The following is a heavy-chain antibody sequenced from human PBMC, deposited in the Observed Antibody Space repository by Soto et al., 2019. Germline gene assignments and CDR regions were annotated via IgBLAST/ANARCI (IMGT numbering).Heavy chain of an antibody. Sequence: QVQLVESGGGVVQPGRSLRLSCAASGFTFSSYGMQWVRQAPGKGLEWVAVISYGGSNKYYADSVKGRFTISRDNSKNTLDLQMNNLRAGDTAVYYCAKDNCISTSCYRLYNWFDPWGQGTLVTVSS. V-gene: IGHV3-30*18. CDR1: GFTFSSYG. J-gene: IGHJ5*02. CDR3: AKDNCISTSCYRLYNWFDP. D-gene: IGHD2-2*01. CDR2: ISYGGSNK.